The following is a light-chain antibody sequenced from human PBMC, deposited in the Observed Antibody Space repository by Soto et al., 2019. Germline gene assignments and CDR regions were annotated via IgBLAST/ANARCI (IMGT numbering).Light chain of an antibody. CDR2: SNN. Sequence: QSVLSQPPAASGTPGQRVTISCSGTSSNIGSNYVSWYQQLPGTAPKLLIYSNNQRPSGVPDRFSGSKSGTSASLAISGLQSEDEADYYCAAWDDSLNGVFGGGTKLTVL. CDR1: SSNIGSNY. J-gene: IGLJ2*01. CDR3: AAWDDSLNGV. V-gene: IGLV1-44*01.